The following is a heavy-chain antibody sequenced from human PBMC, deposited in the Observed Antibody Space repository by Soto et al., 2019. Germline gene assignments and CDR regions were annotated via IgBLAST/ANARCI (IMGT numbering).Heavy chain of an antibody. D-gene: IGHD3-10*02. CDR3: ARGDDVFLYYYMNV. V-gene: IGHV3-11*01. Sequence: QAQLVESGGGLVKPGGSLTLSCAVSGFKVTDYYMSWIRQAPGKGLDWVAMISRSGNTIHYADSVNGRFTISKDNAKNSLYLQMTSLSPEDTAVYYCARGDDVFLYYYMNVWGKGSTVIVSS. CDR1: GFKVTDYY. J-gene: IGHJ6*03. CDR2: ISRSGNTI.